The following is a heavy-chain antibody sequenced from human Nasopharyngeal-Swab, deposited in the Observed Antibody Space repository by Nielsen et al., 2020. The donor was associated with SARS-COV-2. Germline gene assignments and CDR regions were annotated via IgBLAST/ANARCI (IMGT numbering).Heavy chain of an antibody. Sequence: SETLSLTCTVSGGSISSGDYYWSWIRQPPGKGLEWIGYIYYSGSTYYNPSLKSRVTISVDTSKNQFLLKLSSVTAADTAVYYCARGSLAAITIFGVITTYGMDVWGQGTTVTVSS. CDR2: IYYSGST. CDR1: GGSISSGDYY. D-gene: IGHD3-3*01. V-gene: IGHV4-30-4*01. J-gene: IGHJ6*02. CDR3: ARGSLAAITIFGVITTYGMDV.